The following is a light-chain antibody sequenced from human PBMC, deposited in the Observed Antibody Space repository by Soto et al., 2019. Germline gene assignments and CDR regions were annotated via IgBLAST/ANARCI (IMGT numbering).Light chain of an antibody. CDR1: SSNIGSNY. J-gene: IGLJ3*02. CDR2: RNN. CDR3: AAWDDSLSGTWV. V-gene: IGLV1-47*01. Sequence: QSVLTQPPSASGTPGQRVTISCSGSSSNIGSNYVYWYQQLPGTAPKLLIYRNNQRPSGVPDRFSGSKSGTSASLPISGLRSEDEADYYCAAWDDSLSGTWVFGGRTKLTVL.